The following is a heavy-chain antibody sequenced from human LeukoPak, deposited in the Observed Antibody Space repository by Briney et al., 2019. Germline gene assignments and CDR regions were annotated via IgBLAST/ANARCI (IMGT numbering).Heavy chain of an antibody. CDR3: VSYTSDWSEVY. CDR1: GFPFNRNMMN. Sequence: GSLRLSCAASGFPFNRNMMNWVRQAPGKGLEWIGTISYSGNTYYNPSLRSRVTISVDTSKNQYSLKLISVTAAETAIFYCVSYTSDWSEVYWGQGSQVTVSS. J-gene: IGHJ4*02. V-gene: IGHV4-39*01. D-gene: IGHD6-19*01. CDR2: ISYSGNT.